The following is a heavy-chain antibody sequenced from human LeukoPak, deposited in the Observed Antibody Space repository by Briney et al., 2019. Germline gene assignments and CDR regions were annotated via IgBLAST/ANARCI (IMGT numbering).Heavy chain of an antibody. CDR1: GFTFGDYY. J-gene: IGHJ4*02. CDR3: ASPDMAVAGMVY. Sequence: GGSLRLSCAASGFTFGDYYMSWIRQAPGKGLEWVSYISSSGSTIYYADSVKGRFTISRDNAKNSLYLQMNSLRAEDTAVYYCASPDMAVAGMVYWGQGTLVTVSS. CDR2: ISSSGSTI. D-gene: IGHD6-19*01. V-gene: IGHV3-11*01.